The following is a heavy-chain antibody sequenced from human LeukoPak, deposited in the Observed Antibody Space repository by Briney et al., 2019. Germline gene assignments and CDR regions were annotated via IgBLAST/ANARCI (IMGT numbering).Heavy chain of an antibody. CDR3: ARDPTGYSSSWYYYYGMDV. V-gene: IGHV1-69*04. CDR2: IISILGIA. Sequence: GSSVKVSCKASGGTFSSYAISWVRQAPGQGLEWMGRIISILGIANYAQKFQGRVTITADKSTSTAYMELSSLRSEDTAVYYCARDPTGYSSSWYYYYGMDVWGQGTTVTVSS. J-gene: IGHJ6*02. CDR1: GGTFSSYA. D-gene: IGHD6-13*01.